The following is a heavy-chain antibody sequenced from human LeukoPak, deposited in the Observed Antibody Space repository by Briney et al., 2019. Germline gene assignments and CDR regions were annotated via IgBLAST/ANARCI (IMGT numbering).Heavy chain of an antibody. CDR3: ARESGLFDY. CDR1: GGSISSYY. D-gene: IGHD3-10*01. J-gene: IGHJ4*02. Sequence: SETLSLTCTVSGGSISSYYWSWIRQPPGKGLEWIGYIYYSGSTNYNPSLKSRVTMSVDTSKDQFSLKLSSVTAADTAVYYCARESGLFDYWGQGTLVTVSS. CDR2: IYYSGST. V-gene: IGHV4-59*01.